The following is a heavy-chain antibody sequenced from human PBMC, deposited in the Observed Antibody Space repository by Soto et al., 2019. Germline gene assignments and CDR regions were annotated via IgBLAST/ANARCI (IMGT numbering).Heavy chain of an antibody. CDR1: GDSISSVNYW. V-gene: IGHV4-39*01. D-gene: IGHD1-1*01. CDR3: ARQVGTGLWYFDS. J-gene: IGHJ4*02. Sequence: QLQLQESGPRLVKPSETLSLTCAVAGDSISSVNYWWGWIRQPPGKGLEWIGSVFYSGATYYNASLKSRVTIAVDTSNNQFSLTLNSVTAADTAVYYCARQVGTGLWYFDSWGQGSLVTVSS. CDR2: VFYSGAT.